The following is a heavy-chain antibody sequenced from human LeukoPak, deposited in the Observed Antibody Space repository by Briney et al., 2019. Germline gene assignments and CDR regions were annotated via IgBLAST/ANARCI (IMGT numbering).Heavy chain of an antibody. Sequence: GGSLRLSCAASGFTFSSYGMNWVRQAPGKGLEWVSSISSSSSYIYYADSVKGRFTISRDNAKNSLYLQMNSLRAEDTAVYYCARDFKMATRSDSDYWGQGTLVTVSS. J-gene: IGHJ4*02. CDR3: ARDFKMATRSDSDY. CDR1: GFTFSSYG. CDR2: ISSSSSYI. V-gene: IGHV3-21*01. D-gene: IGHD5-24*01.